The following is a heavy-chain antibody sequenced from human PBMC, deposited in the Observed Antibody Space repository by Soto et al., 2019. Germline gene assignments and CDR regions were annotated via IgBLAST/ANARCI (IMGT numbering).Heavy chain of an antibody. J-gene: IGHJ4*02. CDR3: AKVSRPSRISTPDFDY. Sequence: EGSLRLSCAASGFTLSSYSIHLVRQAPGKGLYWVAVISYDGNTQFYGDSVKGRFIVSRDNSRNTLYLQLNNLQAEDMAVYYCAKVSRPSRISTPDFDYWGQGT. V-gene: IGHV3-30-3*01. CDR1: GFTLSSYS. CDR2: ISYDGNTQ.